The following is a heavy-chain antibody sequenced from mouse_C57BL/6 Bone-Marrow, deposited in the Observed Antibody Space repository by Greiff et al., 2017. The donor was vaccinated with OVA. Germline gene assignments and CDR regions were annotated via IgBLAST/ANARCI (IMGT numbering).Heavy chain of an antibody. CDR3: ARERNYWYFDV. CDR2: ISDGGSYT. Sequence: EVMLVESGGGLVKPGGSLKLSCAASGFTFSSYAMSWVRQTPEKRLEWVATISDGGSYTYYPDNVKGRFTISRDNAKNNLYLQMSHLKSEDTAMYYCARERNYWYFDVGGTGTTVTVSS. CDR1: GFTFSSYA. J-gene: IGHJ1*03. V-gene: IGHV5-4*01.